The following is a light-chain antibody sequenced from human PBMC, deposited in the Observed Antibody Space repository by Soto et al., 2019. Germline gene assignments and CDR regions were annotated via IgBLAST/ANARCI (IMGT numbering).Light chain of an antibody. Sequence: DIQMTQSPSTLSASVGERVTITCRASQSISAWLAWYQQKPGKAPKLLIYKASNVESGVPSRFSGSGSGTEFTLTISSLQPDGFATYYCQQYHSYPLTFGQGTRLEIK. CDR2: KAS. CDR3: QQYHSYPLT. V-gene: IGKV1-5*03. J-gene: IGKJ5*01. CDR1: QSISAW.